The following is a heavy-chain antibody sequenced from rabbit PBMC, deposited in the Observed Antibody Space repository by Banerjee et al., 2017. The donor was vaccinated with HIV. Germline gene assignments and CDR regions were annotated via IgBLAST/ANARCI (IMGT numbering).Heavy chain of an antibody. Sequence: EESGGDLVQPEGSLTLTCKASGFDFSSSTMCWVRQAPGKGPEWIACIYNGDGSTYYASWVNGRFTISKTSSTTVTLQMTSLTAADTATYFCARDYNYGEFRLWGPGTLVTVS. CDR2: IYNGDGST. CDR1: GFDFSSST. V-gene: IGHV1S47*01. CDR3: ARDYNYGEFRL. D-gene: IGHD6-1*01. J-gene: IGHJ4*01.